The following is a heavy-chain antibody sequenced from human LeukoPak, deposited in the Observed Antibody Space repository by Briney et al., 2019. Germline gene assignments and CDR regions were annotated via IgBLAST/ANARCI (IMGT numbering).Heavy chain of an antibody. Sequence: PSETLSLTCAVSGGSISSGGYSWSWIRQPPGKGLEWIGYIYHSGSTYYNPSLKSRVTISVDRSKNQFSLKLSSVTAADTAVYYCARGKPGITIFGVVTIAFDYWGQGTLVTVSS. CDR1: GGSISSGGYS. CDR3: ARGKPGITIFGVVTIAFDY. D-gene: IGHD3-3*01. V-gene: IGHV4-30-2*01. CDR2: IYHSGST. J-gene: IGHJ4*02.